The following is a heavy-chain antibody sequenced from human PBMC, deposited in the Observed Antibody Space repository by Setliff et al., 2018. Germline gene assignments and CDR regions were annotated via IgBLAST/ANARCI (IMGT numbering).Heavy chain of an antibody. CDR3: ARDRRGGYGAINWFDP. CDR2: IYYSGST. J-gene: IGHJ5*02. CDR1: GDSIGRGGYY. Sequence: PSETLSLTCSVSGDSIGRGGYYWSWIRQQPGKGLEWIASIYYSGSTYYDPSLKSRLRVSMDSSENQFYLDLSSVTAADTAVYYCARDRRGGYGAINWFDPWGQGTLVTVSS. D-gene: IGHD3-16*01. V-gene: IGHV4-31*03.